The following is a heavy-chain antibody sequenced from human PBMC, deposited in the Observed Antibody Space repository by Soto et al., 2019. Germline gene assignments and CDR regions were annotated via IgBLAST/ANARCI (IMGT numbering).Heavy chain of an antibody. CDR1: GGSISSSSYY. J-gene: IGHJ3*02. D-gene: IGHD3-22*01. CDR2: IYYSGST. V-gene: IGHV4-39*01. CDR3: ARRTPGRSSGYPAGAFDI. Sequence: QLQLQESGPGLVKPSETLSLTCTVSGGSISSSSYYWGWIRQPPGKGLEWIGSIYYSGSTYYNPSLKSRVTISVDTSKNQFSLKLSSVTAADTAVYYCARRTPGRSSGYPAGAFDIWGQGTMVTVSS.